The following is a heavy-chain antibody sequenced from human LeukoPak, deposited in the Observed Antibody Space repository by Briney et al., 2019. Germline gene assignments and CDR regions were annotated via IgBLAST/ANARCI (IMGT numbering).Heavy chain of an antibody. CDR3: ARSYYDSSGYFDY. V-gene: IGHV1-69*04. Sequence: SVKVSCKASGGTFSSYAISWVRQAPGQGLEWMGRIIPILGIANYAQKFQGRVTITADKPTSTAYMELSSLRSEDTAVYYCARSYYDSSGYFDYWGQGTLVTVSS. CDR1: GGTFSSYA. D-gene: IGHD3-22*01. CDR2: IIPILGIA. J-gene: IGHJ4*02.